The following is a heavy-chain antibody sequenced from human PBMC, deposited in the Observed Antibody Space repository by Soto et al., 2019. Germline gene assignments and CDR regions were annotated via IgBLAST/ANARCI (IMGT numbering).Heavy chain of an antibody. D-gene: IGHD3-22*01. J-gene: IGHJ5*02. CDR3: ARDRWDYDTSGYISP. CDR1: GFTFSTYG. CDR2: ISSSSSSI. V-gene: IGHV3-48*02. Sequence: GGSLRLSCSASGFTFSTYGMNWVRQAPGKGLEWISYISSSSSSIHYADSVKGRFTISRDNGKNSLYLQMNSLRDEDTAVYYCARDRWDYDTSGYISPWGQGTLVTVSS.